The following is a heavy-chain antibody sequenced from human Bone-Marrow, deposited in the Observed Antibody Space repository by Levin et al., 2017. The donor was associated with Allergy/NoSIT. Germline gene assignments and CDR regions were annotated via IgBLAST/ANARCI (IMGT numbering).Heavy chain of an antibody. CDR1: GYSFTSYW. CDR2: IYPGDSDT. Sequence: GESLKISCKGSGYSFTSYWIGWVRQMPGKGLEWMGIIYPGDSDTRYSPSFQGQVTISADKSISTAYLQWSSLKASDTAMYYCAMGDIEMAMGRHLDDYWGQGTLVTVSS. D-gene: IGHD5-24*01. V-gene: IGHV5-51*01. CDR3: AMGDIEMAMGRHLDDY. J-gene: IGHJ4*02.